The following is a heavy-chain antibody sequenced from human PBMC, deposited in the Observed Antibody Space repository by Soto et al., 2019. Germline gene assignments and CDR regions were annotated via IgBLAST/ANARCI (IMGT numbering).Heavy chain of an antibody. CDR2: IKPDGSEQ. D-gene: IGHD1-20*01. CDR3: ARGNWNYYYGFDV. CDR1: EFTFDKYY. J-gene: IGHJ6*02. V-gene: IGHV3-7*01. Sequence: DVQLVESVGGLFQPGGSLRLSCAASEFTFDKYYMTWFRQAPGKGPEWVANIKPDGSEQYYVDSVKGRFTISRDNANNSLYLQMNRLRDEDTAVYFCARGNWNYYYGFDVWGQGTTVTVSS.